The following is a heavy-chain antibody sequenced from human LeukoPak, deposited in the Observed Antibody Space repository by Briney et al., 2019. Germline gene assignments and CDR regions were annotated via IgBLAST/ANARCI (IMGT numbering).Heavy chain of an antibody. Sequence: GRSLRLSCAASGFTFSSYAMNWVRQAPGKGLEWVSGISGSGGSTYYADSVKGRFSISRDNSKNTLYLQMNSLRAEDTAVYYCAKAHGGSYHSGIDWGQGTLVTVSS. CDR3: AKAHGGSYHSGID. CDR2: ISGSGGST. D-gene: IGHD1-26*01. J-gene: IGHJ4*02. CDR1: GFTFSSYA. V-gene: IGHV3-23*01.